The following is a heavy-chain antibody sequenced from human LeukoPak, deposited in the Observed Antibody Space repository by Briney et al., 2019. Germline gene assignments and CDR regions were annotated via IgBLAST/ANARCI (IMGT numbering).Heavy chain of an antibody. CDR1: EFTFSSYW. J-gene: IGHJ6*02. CDR3: VSEGYNYYGMDV. Sequence: PGGPLRLSCAASEFTFSSYWMSWVRLAPGKGLEWVANIKEDGSERNYVDSVKGRFTISRDNAKNSLYLQMNSLRVADTAVYYCVSEGYNYYGMDVWGQGTTVTVSS. CDR2: IKEDGSER. V-gene: IGHV3-7*01.